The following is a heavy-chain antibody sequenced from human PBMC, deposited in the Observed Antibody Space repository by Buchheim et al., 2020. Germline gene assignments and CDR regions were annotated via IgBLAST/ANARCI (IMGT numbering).Heavy chain of an antibody. D-gene: IGHD2-2*01. V-gene: IGHV3-48*02. J-gene: IGHJ5*02. CDR3: VRSPQAYCSSISCYDNWFDP. CDR1: GFTFSTYR. Sequence: EVQLVESGGGWVQPGGSLRLSCAASGFTFSTYRMNWVRQAPGKGLEWLSYISGTSSTIYYADSVKGRFTISRDNARNTLYLQMHSLRDEDSAVYYCVRSPQAYCSSISCYDNWFDPWGQGTL. CDR2: ISGTSSTI.